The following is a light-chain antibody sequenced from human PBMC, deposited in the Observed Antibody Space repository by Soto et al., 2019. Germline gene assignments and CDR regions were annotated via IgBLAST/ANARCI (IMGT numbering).Light chain of an antibody. J-gene: IGLJ3*02. CDR2: GNR. CDR3: QAYDYTLTASV. V-gene: IGLV1-40*01. CDR1: TSNLGAGYD. Sequence: QSLLTQPPSVSGAPGQRVTLSCTGNTSNLGAGYDVHWYQQLPGAAPKLVIFGNRNRPSGVPERFSGSKSGTSASLAITGLQAEDEADYYCQAYDYTLTASVFGGGTKLTVL.